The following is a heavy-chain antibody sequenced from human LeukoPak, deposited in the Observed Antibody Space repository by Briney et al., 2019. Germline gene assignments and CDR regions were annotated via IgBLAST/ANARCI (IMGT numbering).Heavy chain of an antibody. V-gene: IGHV3-48*01. D-gene: IGHD5-18*01. Sequence: GGSLRLSCAASGFTFSTYSMNWVRQAPGKGLEWISYISHGSTRIFYVDSVEGRFTVSRDDAKNALYLQMNSLRVEDTAVYYCTRDPGYSYAMDSWGQGILVTVSS. CDR3: TRDPGYSYAMDS. CDR1: GFTFSTYS. J-gene: IGHJ4*02. CDR2: ISHGSTRI.